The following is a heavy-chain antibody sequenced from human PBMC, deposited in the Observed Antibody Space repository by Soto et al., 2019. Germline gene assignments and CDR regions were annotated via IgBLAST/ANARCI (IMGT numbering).Heavy chain of an antibody. V-gene: IGHV4-39*01. Sequence: QLQLQESGPGLVKPSETLSLTCTVSGGSISSSSYYWGWIRQPPGKGLEWIGSIYYSGSTYYNPSLKSRVTISVDTSKNQFSLKLSSVTAADTAVYDCARHEGARYYYDSTGQGWFDPWGQGTLVTVSS. CDR3: ARHEGARYYYDSTGQGWFDP. CDR1: GGSISSSSYY. J-gene: IGHJ5*02. CDR2: IYYSGST. D-gene: IGHD3-22*01.